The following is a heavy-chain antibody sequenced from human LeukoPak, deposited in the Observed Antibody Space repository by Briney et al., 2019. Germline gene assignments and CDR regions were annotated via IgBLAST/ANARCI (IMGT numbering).Heavy chain of an antibody. J-gene: IGHJ6*03. D-gene: IGHD6-13*01. CDR3: ARVSSSWSRDYYYYYMDV. CDR2: ISAYNGNT. Sequence: ASVKVSCKASGYTFTSYGISWVRQAPGQGLEWMGWISAYNGNTNYAQKLQGRVTMTTDTSTSIAYMELRSLRSDDTAVYYCARVSSSWSRDYYYYYMDVWGKGTTVTVSS. V-gene: IGHV1-18*01. CDR1: GYTFTSYG.